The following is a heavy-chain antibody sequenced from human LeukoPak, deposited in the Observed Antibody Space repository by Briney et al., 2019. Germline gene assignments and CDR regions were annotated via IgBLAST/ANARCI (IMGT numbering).Heavy chain of an antibody. CDR1: GYSFTGYF. D-gene: IGHD1-26*01. CDR2: INPSTGGT. CDR3: ATTFSGSYPEVDY. V-gene: IGHV1-2*02. J-gene: IGHJ4*02. Sequence: ASVKVSCKASGYSFTGYFMHWVRQAPGQGLEWMGWINPSTGGTNYAQRFQGRVTMTRDTSISTAYMELSILRSDDTAVYYCATTFSGSYPEVDYWGQGTLVTVSS.